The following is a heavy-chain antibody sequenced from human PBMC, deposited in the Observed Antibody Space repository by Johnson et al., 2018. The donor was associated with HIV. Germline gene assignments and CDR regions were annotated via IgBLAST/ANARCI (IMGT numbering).Heavy chain of an antibody. D-gene: IGHD3-22*01. Sequence: QVQLVESGGGVVQPERSLRLSCAASEFSFSTYAMRWVRQAPGKGLEGVAVISDDGTNTDYADAVKGRFTISRDNSKNTLYLQMNSLKAGDTAVYYCVRDGNYYDRSGYQVDAVDVWGQGTMVTVSS. J-gene: IGHJ3*01. CDR2: ISDDGTNT. V-gene: IGHV3-30-3*01. CDR3: VRDGNYYDRSGYQVDAVDV. CDR1: EFSFSTYA.